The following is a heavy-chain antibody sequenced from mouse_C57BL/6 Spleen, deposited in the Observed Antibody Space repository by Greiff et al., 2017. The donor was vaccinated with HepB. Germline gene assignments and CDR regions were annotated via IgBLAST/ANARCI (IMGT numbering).Heavy chain of an antibody. CDR1: GYTFTDYE. V-gene: IGHV1-15*01. J-gene: IGHJ3*01. D-gene: IGHD2-2*01. CDR3: TRSTMVTTPFAY. CDR2: IDPETGGT. Sequence: VQLQQSGAELVRPGASVTLSCKASGYTFTDYEMHWVKQTPVHGLEWIGAIDPETGGTAYNQKFKGKAILTADKSSSTAYMELRILTSEDSAVYYCTRSTMVTTPFAYWGQGTLVTVSA.